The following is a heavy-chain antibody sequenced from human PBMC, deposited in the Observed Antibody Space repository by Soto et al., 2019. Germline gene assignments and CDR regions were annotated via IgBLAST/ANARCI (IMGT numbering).Heavy chain of an antibody. CDR3: ARDDAYGGNSGFDY. CDR1: GGSISSGGYY. V-gene: IGHV4-31*02. D-gene: IGHD4-17*01. J-gene: IGHJ4*02. CDR2: IYYSGST. Sequence: SETLSLTCTVSGGSISSGGYYWSWIRQHPGKGLEWIGYIYYSGSTYYNPSLKSRVTISVDTSKNQFSLKLSSVTAADTAVYYCARDDAYGGNSGFDYWGQGTPVTVSS.